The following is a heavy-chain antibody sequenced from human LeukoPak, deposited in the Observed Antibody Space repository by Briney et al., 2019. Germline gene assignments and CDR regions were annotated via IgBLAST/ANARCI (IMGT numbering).Heavy chain of an antibody. J-gene: IGHJ4*02. CDR1: GFTFGTYG. D-gene: IGHD4-17*01. Sequence: GSLRLSCAASGFTFGTYGMNWVRQAPGKGLEWIGSIYYSGSTYYNPSLKSRVTISVDTSKNQFSLKLSSVTAADTAVYYCARASHDYGDYSHFVYWGQGTLVTVSS. V-gene: IGHV4-39*07. CDR2: IYYSGST. CDR3: ARASHDYGDYSHFVY.